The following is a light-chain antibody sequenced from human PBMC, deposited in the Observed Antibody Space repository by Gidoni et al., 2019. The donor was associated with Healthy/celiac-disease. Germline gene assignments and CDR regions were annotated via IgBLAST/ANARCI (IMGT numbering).Light chain of an antibody. J-gene: IGKJ2*01. CDR1: QSVSSSY. Sequence: EIVLTQSPGTLSLSPGERATLSCRASQSVSSSYLAWYQQKPGQAPRLLIYGASSRATGIPDRFSGSGSGTVFTLTISRLEPEDFAVYYCQQYGSSPVTFGQGTKLEIK. CDR3: QQYGSSPVT. CDR2: GAS. V-gene: IGKV3-20*01.